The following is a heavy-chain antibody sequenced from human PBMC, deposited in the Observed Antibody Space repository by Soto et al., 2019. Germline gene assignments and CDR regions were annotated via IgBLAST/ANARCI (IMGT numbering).Heavy chain of an antibody. Sequence: QVQLVESGGGVVQPGRSLRLSCAASGFTFSSFGMHWVRQAPGKGLEWVEVISYDGSNKYYADSVKGRFTISRDNSKNTLYLQMNSLRAEDTAVFYCAKPTVPFGRIAVAGPFDYWGQGTLVTVSS. CDR2: ISYDGSNK. CDR1: GFTFSSFG. J-gene: IGHJ4*02. V-gene: IGHV3-30*18. D-gene: IGHD6-19*01. CDR3: AKPTVPFGRIAVAGPFDY.